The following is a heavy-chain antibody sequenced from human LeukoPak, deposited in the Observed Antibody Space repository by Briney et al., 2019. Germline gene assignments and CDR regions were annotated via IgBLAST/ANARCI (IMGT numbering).Heavy chain of an antibody. D-gene: IGHD1-14*01. V-gene: IGHV5-51*01. J-gene: IGHJ3*02. Sequence: GESLQISCKGSGNTFTSYWIGWVRQMPGKGLEWMGIIYPSDSDTRYSPYFLGQVTISGDKSIATAYLQWSSLKASDTAMYYCARLGRNRDVFDIWGQGTMVTVSS. CDR1: GNTFTSYW. CDR2: IYPSDSDT. CDR3: ARLGRNRDVFDI.